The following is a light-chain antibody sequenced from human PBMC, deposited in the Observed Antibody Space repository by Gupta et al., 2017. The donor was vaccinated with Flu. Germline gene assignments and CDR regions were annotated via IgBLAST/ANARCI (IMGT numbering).Light chain of an antibody. CDR1: QRVSSNY. Sequence: EIVLTQSPGTLSLSPGERATLSCRASQRVSSNYLAWYQHRVGQAPRLLIYGASSRATGIPDRFSGSGSGTDFTLTISGLEPEDFAVYYCQQYGTSPPLTVGQGTRLEIK. CDR2: GAS. V-gene: IGKV3-20*01. J-gene: IGKJ5*01. CDR3: QQYGTSPPLT.